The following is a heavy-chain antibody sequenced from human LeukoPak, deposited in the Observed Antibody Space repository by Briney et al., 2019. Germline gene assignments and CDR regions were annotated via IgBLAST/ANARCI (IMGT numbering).Heavy chain of an antibody. Sequence: GGSLSLSCAASGFTFSSYAMIWVREATGKGLEWVSAISGSGGSTYYADSVKGRFTMSRDNSKNTLYLQMNSLRAEDTAVYYCAKEVIVGVSFDYWGQGTLVTVSS. CDR3: AKEVIVGVSFDY. V-gene: IGHV3-23*01. CDR2: ISGSGGST. D-gene: IGHD1-26*01. J-gene: IGHJ4*02. CDR1: GFTFSSYA.